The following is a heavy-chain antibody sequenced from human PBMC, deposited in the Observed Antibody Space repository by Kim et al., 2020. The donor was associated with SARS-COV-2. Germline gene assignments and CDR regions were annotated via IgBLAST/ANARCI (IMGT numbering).Heavy chain of an antibody. CDR3: ATGGGPLMATVPIFDY. D-gene: IGHD4-17*01. Sequence: DYVKSRFTISRDNSKNTLYMRMDSLTAEDRAVFYCATGGGPLMATVPIFDYWGQGTLVTVSS. J-gene: IGHJ4*02. V-gene: IGHV3-30*07.